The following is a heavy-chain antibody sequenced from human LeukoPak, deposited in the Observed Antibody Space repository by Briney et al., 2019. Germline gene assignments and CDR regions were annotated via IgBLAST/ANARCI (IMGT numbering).Heavy chain of an antibody. Sequence: GGSLRLSCAASGFTFSSYGMSWVRQAPGKGLEWVSAISGSGGSTYYADSVKGRFTISRDNSKNTLYLQMNSLRAEDTAVYYCAKHPVGATYYMDVWGKGTTVTISS. CDR2: ISGSGGST. D-gene: IGHD1-26*01. CDR3: AKHPVGATYYMDV. CDR1: GFTFSSYG. J-gene: IGHJ6*03. V-gene: IGHV3-23*01.